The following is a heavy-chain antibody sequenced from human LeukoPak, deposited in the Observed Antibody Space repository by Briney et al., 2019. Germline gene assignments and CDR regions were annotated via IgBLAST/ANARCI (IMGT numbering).Heavy chain of an antibody. CDR3: ARRRIVLRMYTNGEAFDI. J-gene: IGHJ3*02. Sequence: NTSETLSLTCTVSGGSISSGIYYWGWIRQPPGKGLEWIGSIYYRGSAYYSPSLKSRLAISAGTSKNQFSLNLSSVTAADAAVYYCARRRIVLRMYTNGEAFDIWGQGTMVTVSS. V-gene: IGHV4-39*01. D-gene: IGHD2-8*01. CDR2: IYYRGSA. CDR1: GGSISSGIYY.